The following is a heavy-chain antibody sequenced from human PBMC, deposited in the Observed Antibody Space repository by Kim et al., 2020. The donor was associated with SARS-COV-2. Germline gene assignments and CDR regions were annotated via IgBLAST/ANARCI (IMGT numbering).Heavy chain of an antibody. Sequence: SETLSLTCTVSGGSISSGGYYWNWIRQHPGKGLEWIGYIYYSGSTYYNPSLKSRVTISVDTSKNQFSLKLSSVTAADTAVYYCARGTAAAGKFDYWGQGTLVTVSS. V-gene: IGHV4-31*03. D-gene: IGHD6-13*01. J-gene: IGHJ4*02. CDR1: GGSISSGGYY. CDR2: IYYSGST. CDR3: ARGTAAAGKFDY.